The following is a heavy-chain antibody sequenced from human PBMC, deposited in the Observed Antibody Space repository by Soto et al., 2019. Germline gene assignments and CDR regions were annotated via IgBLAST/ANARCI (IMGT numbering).Heavy chain of an antibody. CDR1: GFTFSSYA. CDR2: ISGSGGST. CDR3: AKDPIAAAGTSYYYYGMDV. J-gene: IGHJ6*02. D-gene: IGHD6-13*01. V-gene: IGHV3-23*01. Sequence: LRLSCAASGFTFSSYAMSWVRQAPGKGLEWVSAISGSGGSTYYADSVKGRFTISRDNSKNTLYLQMNSLRAEDTAVYYCAKDPIAAAGTSYYYYGMDVWGQGTTVTVSS.